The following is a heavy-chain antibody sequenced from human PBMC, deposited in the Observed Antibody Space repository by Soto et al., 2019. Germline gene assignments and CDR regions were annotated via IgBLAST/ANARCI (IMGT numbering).Heavy chain of an antibody. CDR1: GGSISSGGYY. J-gene: IGHJ4*02. V-gene: IGHV4-31*03. Sequence: QVQLQESGPGLVKPSQTLSLTCTVSGGSISSGGYYWSWIRQHPGKCLEWIGYIYYSGSTYFNPSLKSRVIISVDTSKTQFSLKLSSVTAADTAVYYCARGIVTTNPFFDYWGQGTLVTFSS. D-gene: IGHD5-12*01. CDR3: ARGIVTTNPFFDY. CDR2: IYYSGST.